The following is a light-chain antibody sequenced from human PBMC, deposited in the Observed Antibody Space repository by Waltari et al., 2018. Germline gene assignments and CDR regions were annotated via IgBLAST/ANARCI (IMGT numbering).Light chain of an antibody. J-gene: IGLJ3*02. V-gene: IGLV2-14*01. CDR1: SSDVGFYDF. CDR3: SSYTRRSYWV. CDR2: KVN. Sequence: QSALTQPASVSGSPGQSITISCTGTSSDVGFYDFVSWFQQHPGKPPKVMIYKVNNRPSGVSNRFSGSKSANTASLTISGLQAEDEADYYCSSYTRRSYWVFGGGTQLTVL.